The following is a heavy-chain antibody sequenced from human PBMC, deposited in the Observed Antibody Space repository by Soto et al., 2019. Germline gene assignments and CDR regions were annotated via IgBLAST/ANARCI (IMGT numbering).Heavy chain of an antibody. J-gene: IGHJ6*02. Sequence: EVQLVESGGGLVEPGGSLRLSCAASGFNFINAGMHWVRQAPGKGLEWVGRIKSKADGATTDYAAPVKGRFIISRDESKNTLYLQINSMKVADTTVYYCSALGVWGQGTTVNVSS. D-gene: IGHD1-26*01. CDR1: GFNFINAG. CDR3: SALGV. CDR2: IKSKADGATT. V-gene: IGHV3-15*07.